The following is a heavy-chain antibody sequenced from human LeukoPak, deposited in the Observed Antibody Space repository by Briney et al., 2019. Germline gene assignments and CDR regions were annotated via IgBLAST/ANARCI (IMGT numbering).Heavy chain of an antibody. J-gene: IGHJ4*02. Sequence: GGSLRLSCAASGFTFSSYAMSWVRQAPGKGLEWVAVIWYDGSNKYYADSVKGRFTISRDNSKNTLYLQMNSLRAEDTAVYYCARDASSGYYYGGYYFDYWGQGTLVTVSS. V-gene: IGHV3-33*08. D-gene: IGHD3-22*01. CDR2: IWYDGSNK. CDR3: ARDASSGYYYGGYYFDY. CDR1: GFTFSSYA.